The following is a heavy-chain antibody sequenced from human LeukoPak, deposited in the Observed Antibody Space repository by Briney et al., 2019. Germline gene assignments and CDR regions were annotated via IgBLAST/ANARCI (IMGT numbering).Heavy chain of an antibody. D-gene: IGHD2-15*01. J-gene: IGHJ4*02. V-gene: IGHV3-64D*06. CDR3: VSGAATGLIDY. CDR2: ISNNEVVT. Sequence: GGSLRLSCSASGFTFSNYAIHWVRQTPGKGLEYVSAISNNEVVTYYADSVKGRFTISRDNSKNTAYLQMSSLRAEDTAVYYCVSGAATGLIDYWGQGTLVTVSS. CDR1: GFTFSNYA.